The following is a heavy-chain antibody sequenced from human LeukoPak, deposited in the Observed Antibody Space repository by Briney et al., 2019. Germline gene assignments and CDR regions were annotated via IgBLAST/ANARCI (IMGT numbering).Heavy chain of an antibody. CDR1: GFTFSSYW. CDR2: INSDGSST. CDR3: APSGTTVTTGFDP. J-gene: IGHJ5*02. Sequence: TGGSLRLSCAASGFTFSSYWMHWVRQAPGKGLVWVSRINSDGSSTSYADSVKGRFTISRDNAKNTLYLQMNSLRAEDTAVYYCAPSGTTVTTGFDPWGQGTLVTVSS. D-gene: IGHD4-17*01. V-gene: IGHV3-74*01.